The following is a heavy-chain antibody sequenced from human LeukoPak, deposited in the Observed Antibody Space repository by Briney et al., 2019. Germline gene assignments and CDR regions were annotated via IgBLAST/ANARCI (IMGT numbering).Heavy chain of an antibody. D-gene: IGHD1-7*01. Sequence: PGRSLRLSCAASGFTFSSYAMHWVRQAPGKGLEWVAVISYDGSNKYYADPVKGRFTISRDNSKNTLYLQMNSLRAEDTAVYYCARMTGTTWSFDYWGQGTLVTVSS. J-gene: IGHJ4*02. CDR2: ISYDGSNK. V-gene: IGHV3-30*01. CDR1: GFTFSSYA. CDR3: ARMTGTTWSFDY.